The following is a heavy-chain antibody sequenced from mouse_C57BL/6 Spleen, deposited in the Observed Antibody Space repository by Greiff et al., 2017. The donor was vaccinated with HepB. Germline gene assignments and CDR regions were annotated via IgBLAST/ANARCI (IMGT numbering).Heavy chain of an antibody. CDR2: IYPVSGET. D-gene: IGHD6-5*01. CDR3: GRTLFGDYYAMDY. CDR1: GYTFTDHI. J-gene: IGHJ4*01. V-gene: IGHV1-11*01. Sequence: QVQLKESGAELASPGASVTLSCKASGYTFTDHIMNWVKKRPGQGLEWIGRIYPVSGETNYNQKFMGKATFSVDRSSSTVYMVLNSLTSEDPAVYYCGRTLFGDYYAMDYWGQGTSVTVSS.